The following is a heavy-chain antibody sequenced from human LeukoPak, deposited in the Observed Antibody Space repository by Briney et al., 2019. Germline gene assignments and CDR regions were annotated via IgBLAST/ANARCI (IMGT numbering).Heavy chain of an antibody. V-gene: IGHV3-30*02. J-gene: IGHJ3*02. Sequence: GGSLRLSCAASGFTFSSYGMHWVRQAPGKGLEWVAFIRYDGSNKYYADSVKGRFTISRDNSKNTLYLQMNSLRAEDTAVYYGAKDLNSSGWFKHDAFDIWGQGTMVTVSS. CDR2: IRYDGSNK. D-gene: IGHD6-19*01. CDR3: AKDLNSSGWFKHDAFDI. CDR1: GFTFSSYG.